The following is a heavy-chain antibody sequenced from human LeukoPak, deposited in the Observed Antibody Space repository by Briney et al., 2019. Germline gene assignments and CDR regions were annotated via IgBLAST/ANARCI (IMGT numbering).Heavy chain of an antibody. J-gene: IGHJ4*02. V-gene: IGHV1-2*02. D-gene: IGHD3-22*01. CDR2: INPNSGGT. CDR3: ALGMDYYDSSGYSIDY. Sequence: ASVKVSCRASGYTFTGYYMQWVRQAPGQGLEWMGWINPNSGGTNYAQKFQGRVTMTRDTSISTAYMELSRLRSDDTAVYYCALGMDYYDSSGYSIDYWGQGTLVTVSS. CDR1: GYTFTGYY.